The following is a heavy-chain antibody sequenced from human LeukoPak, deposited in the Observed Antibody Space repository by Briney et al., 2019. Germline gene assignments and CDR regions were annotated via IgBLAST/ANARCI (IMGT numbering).Heavy chain of an antibody. D-gene: IGHD5-18*01. J-gene: IGHJ4*02. CDR2: ISYDGSNK. Sequence: GGSLRLSCAASGFTFSSYAMHWVRQAPGKGPEWVAVISYDGSNKYYADSVKGRFTISRDNSKNTLYLQMNSLRAEDTAVYYCASTVDTAMATVYWGQGTLVTVSS. V-gene: IGHV3-30-3*01. CDR1: GFTFSSYA. CDR3: ASTVDTAMATVY.